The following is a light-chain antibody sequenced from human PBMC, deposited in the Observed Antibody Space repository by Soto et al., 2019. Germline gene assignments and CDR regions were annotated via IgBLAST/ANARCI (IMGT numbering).Light chain of an antibody. CDR2: VAS. J-gene: IGKJ4*01. CDR3: QQYGSSPLT. CDR1: QSVSSSF. Sequence: EMVLTQSPGTLSLSPGEIATLSCSASQSVSSSFLAWYQQKPGQAPRLLIYVASRRATGIPDRFSGSGSGTDFTLTISRLEPEDVAVYYCQQYGSSPLTFGGGTKVEIK. V-gene: IGKV3-20*01.